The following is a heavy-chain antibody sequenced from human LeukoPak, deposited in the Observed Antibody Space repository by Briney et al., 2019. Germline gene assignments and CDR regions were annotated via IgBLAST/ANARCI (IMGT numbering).Heavy chain of an antibody. CDR2: IKQDGSEK. CDR3: AKNLLSLWLIDN. Sequence: GGSLRLSCAASRFTFSSYWMTWVRQAPGKGLEWVANIKQDGSEKYYVDSVKGRFTISRDNAKNSLYLQMNSLRVEDTAVYYCAKNLLSLWLIDNWGQGTLVTVSS. D-gene: IGHD2-21*01. J-gene: IGHJ4*02. V-gene: IGHV3-7*03. CDR1: RFTFSSYW.